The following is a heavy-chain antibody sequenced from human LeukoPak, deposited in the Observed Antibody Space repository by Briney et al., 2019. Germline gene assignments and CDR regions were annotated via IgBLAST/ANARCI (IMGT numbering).Heavy chain of an antibody. V-gene: IGHV4-59*12. D-gene: IGHD5-12*01. CDR3: ARVGNSGYGYSDC. Sequence: PSETLSLTCTVSGGSISSYYWSWIRQPPGKGLEWIGYIYSSGTTYYNPSLKSRVSISVDTSKNQFSLKLSSVTAADTAVYYCARVGNSGYGYSDCWGQGTLVTVSS. CDR2: IYSSGTT. J-gene: IGHJ4*02. CDR1: GGSISSYY.